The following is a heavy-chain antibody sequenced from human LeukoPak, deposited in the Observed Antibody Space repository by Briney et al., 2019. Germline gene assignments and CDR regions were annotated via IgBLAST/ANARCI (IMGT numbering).Heavy chain of an antibody. CDR3: AKAKELPPSFDI. J-gene: IGHJ3*02. V-gene: IGHV3-23*01. CDR2: ISGSGGST. Sequence: AGSLRLSCAASGFTFSSYAMSWVRQAPGKGLEWVSAISGSGGSTYYADSVKGRFTISRDNSKNTLYLQMNSLRAEDTAVYYCAKAKELPPSFDIWGPGTMVTVSS. D-gene: IGHD1-26*01. CDR1: GFTFSSYA.